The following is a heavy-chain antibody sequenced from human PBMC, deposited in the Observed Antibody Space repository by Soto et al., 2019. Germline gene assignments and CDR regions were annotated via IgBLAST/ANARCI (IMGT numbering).Heavy chain of an antibody. V-gene: IGHV4-34*01. D-gene: IGHD3-16*02. CDR3: ARTRGSYRPDAFDI. Sequence: PSETLSLTCAVYGGSFSGYYWSWIRQPPGKGLEWIGEINHSGSTNYNPSLKSRVTISVDTSKNQFSLKLSSVTAADTAVYYCARTRGSYRPDAFDIWGQGTMVTVSS. J-gene: IGHJ3*02. CDR2: INHSGST. CDR1: GGSFSGYY.